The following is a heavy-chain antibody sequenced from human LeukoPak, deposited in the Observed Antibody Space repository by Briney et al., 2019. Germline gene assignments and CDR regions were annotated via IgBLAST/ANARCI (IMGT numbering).Heavy chain of an antibody. CDR2: VSAYNDDT. J-gene: IGHJ4*02. CDR1: GYTFTDYG. Sequence: ASMKVSCKASGYTFTDYGISWVRQAPGQGLEWMGWVSAYNDDTNYAQKFQGRVTMTSDTSTTTAYVELRSLTSDDTAVYYCARVYSSDYVFDYRGQGTLVTVSS. V-gene: IGHV1-18*01. D-gene: IGHD4-11*01. CDR3: ARVYSSDYVFDY.